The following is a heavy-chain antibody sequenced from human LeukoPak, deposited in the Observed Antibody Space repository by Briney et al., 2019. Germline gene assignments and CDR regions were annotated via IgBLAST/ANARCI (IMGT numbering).Heavy chain of an antibody. CDR3: ARDRGRGSVAFDI. Sequence: SETLSLTCTVSGGSITSSNYYWGWVRQPPGKGLEWIGSIYYSGSTYYNPSLKSRVTISVDTSKNQFSLKLSSVTAADTAVYYCARDRGRGSVAFDIWGHGTMVPVSS. J-gene: IGHJ3*02. CDR2: IYYSGST. D-gene: IGHD3-10*01. CDR1: GGSITSSNYY. V-gene: IGHV4-39*07.